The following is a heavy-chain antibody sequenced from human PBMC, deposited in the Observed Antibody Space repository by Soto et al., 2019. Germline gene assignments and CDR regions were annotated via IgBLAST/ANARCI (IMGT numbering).Heavy chain of an antibody. CDR1: GFTFDDYA. CDR3: ARIPAAIGYMAV. D-gene: IGHD2-2*02. J-gene: IGHJ6*03. V-gene: IGHV3-9*01. CDR2: IVWNSGNI. Sequence: EVQLVESGGGSVQPGTSLRLSCAASGFTFDDYAMHWVRQAPGKGLEWVSGIVWNSGNIAYAGSVKGRFTISRANAKNSLYLQMNSLRTEDTALYYSARIPAAIGYMAVWGKGPTVTVSS.